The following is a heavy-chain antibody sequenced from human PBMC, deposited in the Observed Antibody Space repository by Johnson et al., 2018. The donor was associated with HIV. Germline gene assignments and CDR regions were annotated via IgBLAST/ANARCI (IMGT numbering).Heavy chain of an antibody. Sequence: EVQLVESGGGVVQPGRSLRLSCAASGFTFDDYAIHWVRQAPGKGLEWVSGITWNSGSIGYADSVKGRFTISRDNAKNSLYLQMNSMRAEDTALYYCAKDLFRWELLPRAFDIWGQGTMVTVSS. J-gene: IGHJ3*02. CDR3: AKDLFRWELLPRAFDI. CDR2: ITWNSGSI. D-gene: IGHD1-26*01. CDR1: GFTFDDYA. V-gene: IGHV3-9*01.